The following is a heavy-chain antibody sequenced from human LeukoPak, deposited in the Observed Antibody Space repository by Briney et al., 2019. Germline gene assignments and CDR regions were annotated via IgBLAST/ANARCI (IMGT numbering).Heavy chain of an antibody. CDR3: AKVSGYSGSYASNYFDY. CDR2: ISGSGGST. Sequence: GGSLRLSCAASGFTFSSYAMSWVRQAPGKGLEWVSAISGSGGSTYYADSVKGRFTISRDNSKNTLYLQMNSLRAEDTAVYHCAKVSGYSGSYASNYFDYWGQGTLVTVSS. D-gene: IGHD1-26*01. CDR1: GFTFSSYA. J-gene: IGHJ4*02. V-gene: IGHV3-23*01.